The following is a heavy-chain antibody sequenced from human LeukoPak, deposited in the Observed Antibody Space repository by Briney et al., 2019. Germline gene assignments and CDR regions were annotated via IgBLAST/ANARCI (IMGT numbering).Heavy chain of an antibody. V-gene: IGHV3-30*18. CDR1: GFTFSSYG. CDR3: AKVKVGATIDY. J-gene: IGHJ4*02. Sequence: GGSLRLSCAASGFTFSSYGMHWVRQAPGKGLEWVAVISYDGSNKYYADSVRGRFTISRDNSKNTLYLQMNSLRAEDTAVYYCAKVKVGATIDYWGQGTLVTVSS. CDR2: ISYDGSNK. D-gene: IGHD1-26*01.